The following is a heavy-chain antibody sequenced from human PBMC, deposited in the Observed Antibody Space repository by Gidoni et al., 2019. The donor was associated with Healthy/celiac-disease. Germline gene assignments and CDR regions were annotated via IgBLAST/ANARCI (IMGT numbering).Heavy chain of an antibody. CDR3: TTTPKFIVVVPAAIGQTDAFDI. J-gene: IGHJ3*02. CDR1: GFTFSHAW. Sequence: EVQLVESGGGLVKPGGSLRLSCAASGFTFSHAWMNWVRQAPGKGLGWVGRIKSKTDGGTTDYAAPVKGRFTISRDDSKNTLYLQMNSLKTEDTAVYYCTTTPKFIVVVPAAIGQTDAFDIWGQGTMVTVSS. V-gene: IGHV3-15*07. D-gene: IGHD2-2*01. CDR2: IKSKTDGGTT.